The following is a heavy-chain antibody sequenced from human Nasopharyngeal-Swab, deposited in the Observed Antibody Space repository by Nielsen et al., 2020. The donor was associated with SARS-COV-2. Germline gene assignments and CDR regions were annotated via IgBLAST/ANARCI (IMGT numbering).Heavy chain of an antibody. J-gene: IGHJ4*02. V-gene: IGHV3-30*18. CDR1: GFTFSSYG. CDR3: AKDRRFRVGASFDY. CDR2: ISYDGSNK. Sequence: GESLKISCAASGFTFSSYGMHWVRQAPGKGLEWVAVISYDGSNKYYADSVKGRFTISRDNSKNTLYLQMNSLRAEDTAVYYCAKDRRFRVGASFDYWGQGTLVTVSS. D-gene: IGHD1-26*01.